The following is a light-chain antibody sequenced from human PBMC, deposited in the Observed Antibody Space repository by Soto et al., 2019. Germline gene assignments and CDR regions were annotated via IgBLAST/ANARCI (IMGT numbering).Light chain of an antibody. CDR2: DAS. J-gene: IGKJ2*01. V-gene: IGKV1-5*01. CDR3: QQYNSYSPMYT. Sequence: GDRVTITCRASQSISSGLAWYQQKPGKAPKLLIYDASSLESGVPSRFSGSGSGTEFTLTISSLQPDDFATYYCQQYNSYSPMYTFGQGTKLEIK. CDR1: QSISSG.